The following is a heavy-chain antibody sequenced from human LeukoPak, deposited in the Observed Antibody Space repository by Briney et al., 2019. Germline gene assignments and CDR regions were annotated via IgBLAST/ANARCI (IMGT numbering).Heavy chain of an antibody. D-gene: IGHD2/OR15-2a*01. Sequence: SQTLSLTCAISGDSVSINSAAWNWIRQSPSRGLEWLGRTYYRSKWYNDYAVSVKSRITINPDTSKNQFSLQLNSVTPEDTAVYYCARGKWKLLSHYWCFDLWGRGTLVTVSS. CDR1: GDSVSINSAA. CDR2: TYYRSKWYN. V-gene: IGHV6-1*01. CDR3: ARGKWKLLSHYWCFDL. J-gene: IGHJ2*01.